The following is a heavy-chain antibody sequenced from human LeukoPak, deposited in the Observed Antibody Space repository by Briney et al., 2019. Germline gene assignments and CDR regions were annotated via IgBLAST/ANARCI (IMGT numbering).Heavy chain of an antibody. J-gene: IGHJ6*02. CDR3: ARDVRGYGYYYYGMDV. Sequence: GGSLRLSCADSGFTFSAHAMHWVRQAPGKGLEWVAVVSCDGSKKYHANSVKGRCTISRDNSKNMLYLQMNSLRPEDTAIYYCARDVRGYGYYYYGMDVWGQGTTVTVSS. D-gene: IGHD1-1*01. CDR1: GFTFSAHA. CDR2: VSCDGSKK. V-gene: IGHV3-30*01.